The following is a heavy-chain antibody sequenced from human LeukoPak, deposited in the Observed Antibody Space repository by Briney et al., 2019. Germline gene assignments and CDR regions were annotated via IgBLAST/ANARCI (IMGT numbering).Heavy chain of an antibody. V-gene: IGHV3-23*01. CDR1: GFTFSSHA. D-gene: IGHD1-26*01. CDR3: AKEPYSGSQLLDY. J-gene: IGHJ4*02. CDR2: ISSGGGST. Sequence: GGSLRLSCAASGFTFSSHAMSWVRQAPGKGLEWVSAISSGGGSTYYADSVKGRFPISRDNSKNTLYLQMNSLRAEDMAVYYCAKEPYSGSQLLDYWGQGTLVSVSS.